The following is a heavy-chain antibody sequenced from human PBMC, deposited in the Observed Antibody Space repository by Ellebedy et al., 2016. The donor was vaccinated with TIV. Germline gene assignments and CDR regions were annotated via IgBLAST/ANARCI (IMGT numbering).Heavy chain of an antibody. J-gene: IGHJ6*02. V-gene: IGHV3-7*03. CDR2: IQQDGSEE. CDR1: GLSFSRHW. CDR3: AGGTGWLMDV. Sequence: GESLKISCAASGLSFSRHWMKWVRQAPGKGLEWVALIQQDGSEEFYVVSVKGRFTISRDNAKNSLFLQMNSLRAEDTAVYYCAGGTGWLMDVWGQGTTVTVSS. D-gene: IGHD6-19*01.